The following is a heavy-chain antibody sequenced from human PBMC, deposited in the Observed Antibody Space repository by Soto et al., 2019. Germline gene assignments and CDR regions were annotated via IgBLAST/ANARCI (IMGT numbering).Heavy chain of an antibody. CDR1: GGSISRYY. J-gene: IGHJ4*02. CDR3: ARAHSSTYPITWDYFDY. D-gene: IGHD2-2*01. CDR2: IYYSGST. Sequence: TSETLSLTCTVSGGSISRYYWSWIRQPPGKGLEWSGYIYYSGSTKYNPSLKSRVTISVDTSKKSLYLQMNSLRVEDTAFYYCARAHSSTYPITWDYFDYWGQGTQVTVSS. V-gene: IGHV4-59*01.